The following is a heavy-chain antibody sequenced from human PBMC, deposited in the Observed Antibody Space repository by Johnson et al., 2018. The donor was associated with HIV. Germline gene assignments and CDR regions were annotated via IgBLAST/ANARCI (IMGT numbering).Heavy chain of an antibody. Sequence: QVQLVESGGGVVQPGGSLRLSCAATGFSFRSYGMHWVRQGPGKGLEWMAFIRYDGSNKFYADSVKGRFTISRDNSKNTLYLQMNSLRPEDTAVYYCARLRITMVRGGPDAFDIWGQGIMVTVSS. D-gene: IGHD3-10*01. CDR1: GFSFRSYG. V-gene: IGHV3-30*02. CDR3: ARLRITMVRGGPDAFDI. CDR2: IRYDGSNK. J-gene: IGHJ3*02.